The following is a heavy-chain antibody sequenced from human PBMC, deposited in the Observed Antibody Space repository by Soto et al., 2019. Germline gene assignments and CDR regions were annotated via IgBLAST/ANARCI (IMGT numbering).Heavy chain of an antibody. Sequence: QVQLVQSGAEVKKPGSSVKVSCKASGGTFSSYTISWVRQAPGQGLEWMGRIIPILGIANYAQKFQGRLTITAEKTTSTAYMELSILSSEATAVYYCATRGGPYNLYYYYYMDVWGKGTTVTVSS. D-gene: IGHD1-1*01. CDR2: IIPILGIA. J-gene: IGHJ6*03. CDR1: GGTFSSYT. V-gene: IGHV1-69*02. CDR3: ATRGGPYNLYYYYYMDV.